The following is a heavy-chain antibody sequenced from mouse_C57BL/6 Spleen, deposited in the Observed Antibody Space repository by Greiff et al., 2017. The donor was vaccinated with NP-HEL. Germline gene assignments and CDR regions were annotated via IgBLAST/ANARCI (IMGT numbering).Heavy chain of an antibody. D-gene: IGHD1-1*01. CDR1: GYTFTDYN. V-gene: IGHV1-18*01. CDR2: INPNNGGT. J-gene: IGHJ2*01. Sequence: EVQLQESGPELVKPGASVKIPCKASGYTFTDYNMDWVKQSHGKSLEWIGDINPNNGGTIYNQKFKGKATLTVDKSSSTAYMELRSLTSEDTAVYYCARGYYGSRYFDYWGQGTTLTVSS. CDR3: ARGYYGSRYFDY.